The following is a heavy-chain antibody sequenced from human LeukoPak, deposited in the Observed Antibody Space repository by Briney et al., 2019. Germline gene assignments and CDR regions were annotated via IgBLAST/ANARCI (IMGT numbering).Heavy chain of an antibody. Sequence: SSETLSLTCTVSGGSISTYYWNWIRQPPGKGLEWIGYIYHSGSTNYNPSLQSRVTISVDTSKNQFSLNLNSVTAADTAVYYCARGGAARHHFQNWGQGTLVTVSS. CDR3: ARGGAARHHFQN. D-gene: IGHD6-6*01. J-gene: IGHJ1*01. V-gene: IGHV4-59*01. CDR1: GGSISTYY. CDR2: IYHSGST.